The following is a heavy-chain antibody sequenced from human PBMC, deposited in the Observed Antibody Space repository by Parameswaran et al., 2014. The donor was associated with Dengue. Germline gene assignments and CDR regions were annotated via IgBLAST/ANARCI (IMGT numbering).Heavy chain of an antibody. V-gene: IGHV1-18*01. CDR2: ISAYNGNT. D-gene: IGHD6-13*01. J-gene: IGHJ4*02. CDR3: ARGVSSGIEAAGI. Sequence: WVRQAPGQGLEWMGRISAYNGNTKYAQKLQGRVTMTTDTSTSTAYMELRSLRSDDTAVYYCARGVSSGIEAAGIWGQGNPGHRLL.